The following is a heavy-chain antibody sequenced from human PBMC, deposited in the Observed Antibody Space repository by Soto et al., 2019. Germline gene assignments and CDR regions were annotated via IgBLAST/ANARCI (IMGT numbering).Heavy chain of an antibody. CDR3: AREITIFGVVIDY. V-gene: IGHV3-30-3*01. Sequence: PGGSLRLSCAASGFTFSSYAMHWVRQAPGKGLEWVAVISYDGSNKYYADSVKGRFTISRDNSKNTLYLQMNSLRAEDTAVYYCAREITIFGVVIDYWGQGTLVTVS. CDR2: ISYDGSNK. J-gene: IGHJ4*02. D-gene: IGHD3-3*01. CDR1: GFTFSSYA.